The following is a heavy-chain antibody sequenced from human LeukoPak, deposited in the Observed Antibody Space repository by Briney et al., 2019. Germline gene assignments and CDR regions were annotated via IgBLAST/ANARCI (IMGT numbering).Heavy chain of an antibody. J-gene: IGHJ3*02. D-gene: IGHD6-13*01. V-gene: IGHV4-34*01. CDR3: AIQQPGISVPGTIHAFDI. CDR1: GGSFSGYY. Sequence: SETLSLTCAVSGGSFSGYYWSWIRQSPGKGLEWIGEINHSGTTNYNPSLKSRVTISVDTSKNQFSLKLSSVTAADTAVYYCAIQQPGISVPGTIHAFDIWGQGTMVTVSS. CDR2: INHSGTT.